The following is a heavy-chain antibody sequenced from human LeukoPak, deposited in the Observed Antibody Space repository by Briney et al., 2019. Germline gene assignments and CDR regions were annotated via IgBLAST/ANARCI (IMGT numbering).Heavy chain of an antibody. CDR2: ISSSSSYI. V-gene: IGHV3-21*04. D-gene: IGHD4-17*01. Sequence: GGSLRLSCAASGFTFSYYNMNWVRQAPGKGLEWVSSISSSSSYIYYADSVKGRFTISRDNAKDSLYLQMNSLRAEDTALYYCAKATHDYGDYGGFDYWGQGTLVTVSS. J-gene: IGHJ4*02. CDR3: AKATHDYGDYGGFDY. CDR1: GFTFSYYN.